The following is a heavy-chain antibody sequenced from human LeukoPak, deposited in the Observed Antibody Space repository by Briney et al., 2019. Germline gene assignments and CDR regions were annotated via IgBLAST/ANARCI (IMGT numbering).Heavy chain of an antibody. CDR2: IIPILGIA. CDR3: ARAITTVTWDYYYYYGMDV. Sequence: SVKVSCKASGGTFSSYAISWVRQAPGQGLEWMGRIIPILGIANYAQKFQGRVTITADKSTSTAYMKLSSLRSEDTAVYYCARAITTVTWDYYYYYGMDVWGQGTTVTVSS. CDR1: GGTFSSYA. J-gene: IGHJ6*02. V-gene: IGHV1-69*04. D-gene: IGHD4-4*01.